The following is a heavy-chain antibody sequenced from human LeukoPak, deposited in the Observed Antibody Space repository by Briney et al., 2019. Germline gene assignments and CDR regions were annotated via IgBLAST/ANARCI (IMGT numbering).Heavy chain of an antibody. Sequence: GGSLRLSCAASGFTFSSYAMSWVRQAPGKGLEWVSATSGSGGSTYYADSVKGRFTISRDNSKNTLYLQMNSLRAEDTAVYYCAKGNGSGSYWWARYYYGMDVWGKGTTVTVSS. CDR2: TSGSGGST. V-gene: IGHV3-23*01. CDR3: AKGNGSGSYWWARYYYGMDV. J-gene: IGHJ6*04. D-gene: IGHD3-10*01. CDR1: GFTFSSYA.